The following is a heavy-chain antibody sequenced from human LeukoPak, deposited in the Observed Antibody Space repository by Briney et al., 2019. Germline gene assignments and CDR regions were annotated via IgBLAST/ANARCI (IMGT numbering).Heavy chain of an antibody. J-gene: IGHJ4*02. CDR3: AKDRVPGDY. CDR2: ISYDGSNK. Sequence: GGSLRLSCAASGFTFSSYAIHWVRQAPGKGLEWVALISYDGSNKYYADTVKGRFTISRDNSKNTLYLLMNSLRAEDTALYYCAKDRVPGDYWGQGTLVTVSS. CDR1: GFTFSSYA. D-gene: IGHD1-14*01. V-gene: IGHV3-30-3*01.